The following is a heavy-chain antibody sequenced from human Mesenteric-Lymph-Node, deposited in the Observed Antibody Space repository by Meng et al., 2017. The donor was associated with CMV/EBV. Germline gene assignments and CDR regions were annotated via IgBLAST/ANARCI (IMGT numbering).Heavy chain of an antibody. Sequence: AAGFTFSRYAMHWVRQAPGKGVEWVAVISYDGSNKYYADSVKGRFTISRDNSKNTLYLQMKSLRAEDTAIYYCAKGLDTSLVPFDYWGQGTLVTVSS. CDR3: AKGLDTSLVPFDY. D-gene: IGHD5-18*01. CDR2: ISYDGSNK. J-gene: IGHJ4*02. CDR1: GFTFSRYA. V-gene: IGHV3-30-3*01.